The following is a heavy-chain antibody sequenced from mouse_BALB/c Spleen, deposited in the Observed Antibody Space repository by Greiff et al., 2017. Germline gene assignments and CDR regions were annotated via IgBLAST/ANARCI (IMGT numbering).Heavy chain of an antibody. D-gene: IGHD1-1*01. CDR3: ARKARYGSSYDYAMDY. J-gene: IGHJ4*01. CDR1: GYTFTSYT. Sequence: QVQLQQSAAELARPGASVKMSCKASGYTFTSYTMHWVKQRPGQGLEWIGYINPSSGNTEYNQKFKDKTTLTADKSSSTAYMQLSSLTSEDAAVYYCARKARYGSSYDYAMDYWGQGTSVTVSS. V-gene: IGHV1-4*02. CDR2: INPSSGNT.